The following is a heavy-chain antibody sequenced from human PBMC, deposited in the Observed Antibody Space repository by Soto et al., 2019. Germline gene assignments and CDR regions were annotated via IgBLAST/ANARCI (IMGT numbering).Heavy chain of an antibody. D-gene: IGHD3-16*02. V-gene: IGHV1-69*13. CDR3: ARVGRGLRLGELSIQNYYYYYGMDV. CDR1: GGTFSSYA. Sequence: ASVKVSCKASGGTFSSYAISWVRQAPGQGLEWMGGIIPIFGTANYAQKFQGRVTITADESTSTAYMELSSLRSEDTAVYYCARVGRGLRLGELSIQNYYYYYGMDVWGQVTTVTVSS. CDR2: IIPIFGTA. J-gene: IGHJ6*02.